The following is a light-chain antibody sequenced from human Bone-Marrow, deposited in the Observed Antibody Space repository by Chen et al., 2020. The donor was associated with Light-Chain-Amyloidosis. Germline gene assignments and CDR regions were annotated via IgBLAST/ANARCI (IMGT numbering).Light chain of an antibody. CDR2: DVS. V-gene: IGLV2-14*01. CDR1: SSDVGGYNY. CDR3: SSYTSSSTLGVV. J-gene: IGLJ2*01. Sequence: QSALTQPASVSGSPGKSTTIPRSGTSSDVGGYNYVSWYQQHPGKAPNLMIYDVSNRPSGVSNRFSGSKSGNTASLTISGLQAEDDADYYCSSYTSSSTLGVVFGGGTKLTVV.